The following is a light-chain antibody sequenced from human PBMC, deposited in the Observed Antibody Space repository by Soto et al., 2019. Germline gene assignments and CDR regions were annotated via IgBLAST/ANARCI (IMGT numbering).Light chain of an antibody. Sequence: QSVVTQPPSVSGAPGQRVTISCTGSSSNIGSGCDVHWYQQLPGTAPKLLIYGNSNRPSGVPDRFSGSKSGTSASLAITGLQAEDEADYYCQSYDSSAHVVFGGGTKLTVL. CDR1: SSNIGSGCD. CDR3: QSYDSSAHVV. CDR2: GNS. V-gene: IGLV1-40*01. J-gene: IGLJ2*01.